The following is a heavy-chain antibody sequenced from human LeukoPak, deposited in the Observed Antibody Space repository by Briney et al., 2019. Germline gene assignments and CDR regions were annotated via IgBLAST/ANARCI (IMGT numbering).Heavy chain of an antibody. J-gene: IGHJ6*02. CDR1: GGSISSSSYY. Sequence: SETLSLTCTVSGGSISSSSYYWGWIRQPPGKGLEWNGSIYYSGSTYYNPSLKSRVTISVDTSKNQFSLKLSSVTAADTAVYYCAGSMDLYPYYGMDVWGQGTTVTVSS. D-gene: IGHD2/OR15-2a*01. V-gene: IGHV4-39*01. CDR3: AGSMDLYPYYGMDV. CDR2: IYYSGST.